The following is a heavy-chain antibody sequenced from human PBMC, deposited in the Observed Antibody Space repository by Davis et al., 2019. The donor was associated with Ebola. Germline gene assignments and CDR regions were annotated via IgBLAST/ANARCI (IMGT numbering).Heavy chain of an antibody. CDR3: ARHRIAAPLNWFDP. CDR2: IIPIFGTA. J-gene: IGHJ5*02. V-gene: IGHV1-69*13. Sequence: SVKVSCKASGGIFSSYAISWVRQAPGQGLEWMGGIIPIFGTANYAQKFQGRVTITADESTSTAYMELSSLRSEDTAVYYCARHRIAAPLNWFDPWGQGTLVTVSS. CDR1: GGIFSSYA. D-gene: IGHD6-6*01.